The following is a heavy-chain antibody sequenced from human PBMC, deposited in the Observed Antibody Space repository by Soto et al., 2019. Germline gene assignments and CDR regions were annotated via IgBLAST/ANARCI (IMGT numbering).Heavy chain of an antibody. Sequence: ASVKVSCKTSGYTFSSIGISWVRQAPGQGLEWMGWISPYKGKTKYARKFQGRVTKTTDTSTSTAYMEMNSLRHDDTAVYYCARDFYPLAYYFDYWGQGTLVTVSS. CDR3: ARDFYPLAYYFDY. CDR2: ISPYKGKT. J-gene: IGHJ4*02. CDR1: GYTFSSIG. V-gene: IGHV1-18*01.